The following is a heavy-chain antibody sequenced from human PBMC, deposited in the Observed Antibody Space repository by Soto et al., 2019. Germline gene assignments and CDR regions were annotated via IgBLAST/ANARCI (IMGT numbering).Heavy chain of an antibody. CDR3: ARTPTHKTLFDY. Sequence: VKVSCKASGYTFTGYYMHWVRQAPGQGLEWMGWINPNSGGTNYAQKFQGRVTMTRDTSISTAYMELSRLRSDDTAVYYCARTPTHKTLFDYWGQGTLVTVSS. CDR2: INPNSGGT. V-gene: IGHV1-2*02. J-gene: IGHJ4*02. CDR1: GYTFTGYY.